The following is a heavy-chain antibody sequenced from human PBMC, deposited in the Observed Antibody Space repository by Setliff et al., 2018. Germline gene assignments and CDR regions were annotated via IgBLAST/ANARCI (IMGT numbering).Heavy chain of an antibody. J-gene: IGHJ4*02. CDR2: IKYSGST. D-gene: IGHD2-15*01. V-gene: IGHV4-39*01. CDR3: ARQGTYCDGGGGSCFPPNY. CDR1: GGSISSHY. Sequence: PSETLSLTCTVSGGSISSHYWGWIRQPPGKGLEWIAAIKYSGSTSFNPSLKSRVTISVDKSKSQFSLKLSSVTAVDTAVYYCARQGTYCDGGGGSCFPPNYWGQGTLVTVSS.